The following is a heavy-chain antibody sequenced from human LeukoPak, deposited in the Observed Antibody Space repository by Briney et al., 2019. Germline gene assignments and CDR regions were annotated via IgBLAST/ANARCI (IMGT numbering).Heavy chain of an antibody. CDR2: IYYSGNT. CDR1: GGSISSSNYY. D-gene: IGHD1-26*01. V-gene: IGHV4-39*01. J-gene: IGHJ3*01. Sequence: SETLSLPCTVSGGSISSSNYYWGWIRQPPGKGLEWIGSIYYSGNTYYNPSLKSRVTISVDTSKNQFSLKLTSVTAADTAVYYCAHFKGGSFDFWGQGTMVTVSS. CDR3: AHFKGGSFDF.